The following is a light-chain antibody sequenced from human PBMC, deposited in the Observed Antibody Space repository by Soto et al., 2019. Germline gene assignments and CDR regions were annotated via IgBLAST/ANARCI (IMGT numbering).Light chain of an antibody. CDR2: DVS. CDR3: SSYTSSSTLGV. CDR1: SSDAGGYNY. Sequence: QSALTQPASVSGSPGQSITISCTGTSSDAGGYNYVSWYQQHPGKAPKLMIYDVSNRPSGVSNRFSGSKSGNTASLTISGVQAEDEADYYCSSYTSSSTLGVFGTGTKLTVL. V-gene: IGLV2-14*01. J-gene: IGLJ1*01.